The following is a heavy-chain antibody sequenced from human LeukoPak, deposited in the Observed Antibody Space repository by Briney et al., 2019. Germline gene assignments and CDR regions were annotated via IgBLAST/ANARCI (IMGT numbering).Heavy chain of an antibody. CDR3: ARGREAYCGGDCSYFDY. J-gene: IGHJ4*02. V-gene: IGHV1-8*01. CDR1: GYTFTSYD. D-gene: IGHD2-21*02. Sequence: GASVKVSCKASGYTFTSYDINWVRQATGQGLEWMGWMNPNSGNTGYAQKFQGRVTMTRNTSISTAYMELSSLRSEDTAVYCCARGREAYCGGDCSYFDYWGQGTLVTVSS. CDR2: MNPNSGNT.